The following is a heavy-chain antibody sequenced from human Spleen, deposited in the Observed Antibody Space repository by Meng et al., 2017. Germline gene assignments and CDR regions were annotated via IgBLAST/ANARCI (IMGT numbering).Heavy chain of an antibody. CDR1: GFTFSSYE. D-gene: IGHD1-1*01. V-gene: IGHV3-23*01. Sequence: GESLKISCAASGFTFSSYEMNWVRQAPGKGLEWVSLISVSGGNTYYADSVKGRFTISRDNSKNTLYLQMNSLRAEDTAVYYCATKTTELDNWGQGTQVTVSS. CDR3: ATKTTELDN. J-gene: IGHJ4*02. CDR2: ISVSGGNT.